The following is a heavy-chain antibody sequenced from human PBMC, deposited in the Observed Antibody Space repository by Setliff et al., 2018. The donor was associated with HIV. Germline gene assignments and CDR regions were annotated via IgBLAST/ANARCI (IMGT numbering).Heavy chain of an antibody. CDR3: ARPRRVRSRAWYWFDI. J-gene: IGHJ5*02. CDR1: GGSISSNNYY. V-gene: IGHV4-39*07. Sequence: LSLTCTVSGGSISSNNYYWAWIRQPPGQGPQWIGSIYQRGSIYYNPSLQSRVTISVDASKNQFSLNLFSVTAADTAVYYCARPRRVRSRAWYWFDIWGKGTLVTVSS. CDR2: IYQRGSI. D-gene: IGHD6-19*01.